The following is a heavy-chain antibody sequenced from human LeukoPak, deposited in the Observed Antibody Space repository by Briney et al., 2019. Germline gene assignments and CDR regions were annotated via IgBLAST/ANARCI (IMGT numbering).Heavy chain of an antibody. CDR2: LGTAGDT. V-gene: IGHV3-13*01. D-gene: IGHD5-24*01. CDR1: GFILSNYA. Sequence: GGSLRLSCAASGFILSNYAMHWVRHPAGKGLERVSALGTAGDTFYPGSVKGRFTISRDNAKKSLFLQMSSLRAEDTAIYYCARQSTPHGNFDYWGQGTLVTVSS. CDR3: ARQSTPHGNFDY. J-gene: IGHJ4*02.